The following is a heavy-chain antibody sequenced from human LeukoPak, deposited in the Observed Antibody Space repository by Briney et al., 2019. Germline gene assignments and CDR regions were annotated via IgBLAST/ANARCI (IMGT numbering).Heavy chain of an antibody. Sequence: ASVKVSCKASRYTFTSYGISWVRQAPGQGREWMGWISAYNGNTNYAQKLQGRVTMTTDTSTSTAYMELRSLRSDDTAVYYCARDPGTGPYFDDAFDIWGQGTMVTVSS. CDR3: ARDPGTGPYFDDAFDI. CDR2: ISAYNGNT. D-gene: IGHD3/OR15-3a*01. V-gene: IGHV1-18*01. CDR1: RYTFTSYG. J-gene: IGHJ3*02.